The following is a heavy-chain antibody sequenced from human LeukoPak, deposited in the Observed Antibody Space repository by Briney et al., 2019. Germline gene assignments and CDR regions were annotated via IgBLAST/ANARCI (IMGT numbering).Heavy chain of an antibody. D-gene: IGHD3-10*01. CDR1: GFTFSSYA. J-gene: IGHJ4*02. V-gene: IGHV3-23*01. Sequence: GSLRLSCAASGFTFSSYAMTWVRQAPGKGLEWVSTVSGSAGRTDYADSVKGRFTISRDNPKNTLYLQMNSLRAEDTAVYFCAKRGVVIRVFLVGFHKEAYYFDSWGQGALVTVSS. CDR3: AKRGVVIRVFLVGFHKEAYYFDS. CDR2: VSGSAGRT.